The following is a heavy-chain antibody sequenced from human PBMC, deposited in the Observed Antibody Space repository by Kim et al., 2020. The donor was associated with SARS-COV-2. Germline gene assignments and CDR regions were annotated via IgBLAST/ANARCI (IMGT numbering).Heavy chain of an antibody. V-gene: IGHV3-74*01. CDR3: ARDLLWFGELDQDYGMDV. CDR2: INNDGSSI. CDR1: GFTFSSYW. J-gene: IGHJ6*02. D-gene: IGHD3-10*01. Sequence: GGSLRLSCTASGFTFSSYWIHWVRQAPGKGLVWVSRINNDGSSINYADSVNGRFTISRDNAKNTVYLQMNSLRAEDTAVYYCARDLLWFGELDQDYGMDVWGQGTTATVSS.